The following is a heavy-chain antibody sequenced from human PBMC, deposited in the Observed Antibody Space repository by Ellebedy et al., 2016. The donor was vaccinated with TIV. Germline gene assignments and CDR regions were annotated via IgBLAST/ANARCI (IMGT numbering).Heavy chain of an antibody. CDR3: AKPPEQWLIHTGLDS. V-gene: IGHV3-33*06. CDR1: GFSFSTYG. CDR2: IWYDGFNK. D-gene: IGHD6-19*01. Sequence: PGGSLRLSCAASGFSFSTYGMHWVRQAPGQGLEWVAVIWYDGFNKDYADSVKGRFTISRDNSKSTLYLEMKSLRAEDMAIYYCAKPPEQWLIHTGLDSWGQGTLVTVAS. J-gene: IGHJ4*02.